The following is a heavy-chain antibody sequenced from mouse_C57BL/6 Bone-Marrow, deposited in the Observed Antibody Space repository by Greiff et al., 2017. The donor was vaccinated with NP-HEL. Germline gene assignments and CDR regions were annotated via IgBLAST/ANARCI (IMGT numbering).Heavy chain of an antibody. J-gene: IGHJ3*01. CDR2: ISSGSSTI. CDR1: GFTFSDYG. D-gene: IGHD1-2*01. V-gene: IGHV5-17*01. CDR3: ARPGWLLRPY. Sequence: EVKVVESGGGLVKPGGSLKLSCAASGFTFSDYGMHWVRQAPEKGLEWVAYISSGSSTIYYADTVKGRFTISRDNAKNTLFLQMTSLRSEDTAMYYCARPGWLLRPYWGQGTLVTVSA.